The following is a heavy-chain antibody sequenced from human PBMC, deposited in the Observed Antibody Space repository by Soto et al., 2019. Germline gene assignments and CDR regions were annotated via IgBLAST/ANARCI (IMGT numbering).Heavy chain of an antibody. CDR3: ARGDEIVVVTYAPYGMDV. CDR2: ISSSSSYI. Sequence: EVQLVESGGGLVKPGGSLRLSCAASGFTFSSYSMNWVRQAPGKGLEWVSSISSSSSYIYYADSVKGRFTISRDNAKNSLYLQMNSLRAEDTAVYYCARGDEIVVVTYAPYGMDVRGQGTTVTVSS. CDR1: GFTFSSYS. D-gene: IGHD2-21*02. J-gene: IGHJ6*02. V-gene: IGHV3-21*01.